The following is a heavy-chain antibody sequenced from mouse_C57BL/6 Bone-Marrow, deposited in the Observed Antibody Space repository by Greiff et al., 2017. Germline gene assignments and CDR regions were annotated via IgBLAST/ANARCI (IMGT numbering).Heavy chain of an antibody. CDR1: GYTFTSYW. J-gene: IGHJ4*01. V-gene: IGHV1-64*01. D-gene: IGHD1-1*01. CDR3: ANDDGARAMDY. Sequence: QVQLQQSGAELVKPGASVKLSCKASGYTFTSYWMHWVKQRPGQGLKWIGMIHPNSGSTNYNEKFKSKATLTVDTSSSTAYMQLSSLTAEDSAVYGCANDDGARAMDYWGQGTSVTVSS. CDR2: IHPNSGST.